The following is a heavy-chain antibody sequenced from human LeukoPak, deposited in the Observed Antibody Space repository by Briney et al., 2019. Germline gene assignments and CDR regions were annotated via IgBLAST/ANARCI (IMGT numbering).Heavy chain of an antibody. D-gene: IGHD4-17*01. V-gene: IGHV4-59*01. CDR1: GGSISSYY. Sequence: SETLSLTCTVSGGSISSYYWSWIRQPPGKGLEWIGYIYYSGSTNYNPSLKSRVTISVDTSKNQFSLKLSSVTAADTAVYYCARGRYGDYERYFDYWGQGTLVTVSS. J-gene: IGHJ4*02. CDR3: ARGRYGDYERYFDY. CDR2: IYYSGST.